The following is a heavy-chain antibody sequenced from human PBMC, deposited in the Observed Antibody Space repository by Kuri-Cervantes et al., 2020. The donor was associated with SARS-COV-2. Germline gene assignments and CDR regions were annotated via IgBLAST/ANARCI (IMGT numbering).Heavy chain of an antibody. J-gene: IGHJ4*02. CDR3: ARDPGAHGGDLYFDY. D-gene: IGHD3-3*01. V-gene: IGHV3-48*02. CDR2: ISRSSSNI. CDR1: GFSFSSYS. Sequence: GESLKISCAASGFSFSSYSMNWVRQAPVKGLEWVSYISRSSSNIYYADSVEGRFTISRDNAKNSLYLQMHSLRDEDTAVYFCARDPGAHGGDLYFDYWGQGILVTVSS.